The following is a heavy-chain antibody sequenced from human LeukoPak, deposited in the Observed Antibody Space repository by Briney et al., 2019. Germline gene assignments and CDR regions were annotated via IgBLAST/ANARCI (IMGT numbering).Heavy chain of an antibody. V-gene: IGHV1-2*02. CDR3: ARELYGYVSPFDP. J-gene: IGHJ5*02. CDR1: GYTFTGYY. Sequence: ASVKVSCKASGYTFTGYYMHWVRQAPGQGLEWMGWINPNSGGTNYAQKFQGRVTMTRDTSISTAYMELSRLRSDDTAVYYCARELYGYVSPFDPWGQGTLVTVSS. D-gene: IGHD3-16*01. CDR2: INPNSGGT.